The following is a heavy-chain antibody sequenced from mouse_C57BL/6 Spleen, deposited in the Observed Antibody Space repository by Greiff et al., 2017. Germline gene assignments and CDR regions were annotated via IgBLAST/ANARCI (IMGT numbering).Heavy chain of an antibody. D-gene: IGHD3-3*01. V-gene: IGHV1-66*01. Sequence: QVQLKESGPELVKPGASVKISCKASGYSFTSYYIHWVKQRPGQGLEWIGWIYPGSGNTKYNEKFKGKATLTADTSSSTAYMQLSSLTSEDSAVYYCARGTGGFAYWGQGTLVTVSA. CDR2: IYPGSGNT. J-gene: IGHJ3*01. CDR3: ARGTGGFAY. CDR1: GYSFTSYY.